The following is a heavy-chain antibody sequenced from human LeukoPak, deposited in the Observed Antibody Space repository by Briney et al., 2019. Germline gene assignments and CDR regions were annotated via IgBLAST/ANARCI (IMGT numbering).Heavy chain of an antibody. CDR2: IYSGGST. CDR3: ARGCSSTSCGPHGYYYYMDV. J-gene: IGHJ6*03. D-gene: IGHD2-2*01. CDR1: GFTVSSNY. Sequence: PGGSLRLSCAASGFTVSSNYMSWVRQAPGKGLEWVSVIYSGGSTYYADSVKGRFTISRDNSKNTLYLQMNSLRAEDTAVYYCARGCSSTSCGPHGYYYYMDVWGKGTTVTVSS. V-gene: IGHV3-66*02.